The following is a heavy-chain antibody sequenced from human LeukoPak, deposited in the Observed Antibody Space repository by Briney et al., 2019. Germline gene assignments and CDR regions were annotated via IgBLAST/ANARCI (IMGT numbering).Heavy chain of an antibody. CDR1: GYTFTIYY. Sequence: GASVTVSCTASGYTFTIYYMHWVRQAPGQGLEWMGIINPSGGSTSYAQKFQGRVTMTRDTSTSTVYMELSSLRSEDTAVYYCARDRTNYDLDVWGQGTTVTVSS. CDR2: INPSGGST. V-gene: IGHV1-46*01. J-gene: IGHJ6*02. CDR3: ARDRTNYDLDV.